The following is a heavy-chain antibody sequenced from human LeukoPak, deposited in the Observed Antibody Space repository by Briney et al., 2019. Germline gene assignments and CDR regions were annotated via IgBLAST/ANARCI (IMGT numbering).Heavy chain of an antibody. Sequence: GGSLRLSCAASGFTFSSYAMSWVRQAPGEGLVWVSRINSDGSSTSYADSVKGRFTISRDNAKNTLYLQMNSLRAEDTAVYYCARENWNYVFDYWGQGTLVTVSS. V-gene: IGHV3-74*01. CDR2: INSDGSST. J-gene: IGHJ4*02. D-gene: IGHD1-7*01. CDR1: GFTFSSYA. CDR3: ARENWNYVFDY.